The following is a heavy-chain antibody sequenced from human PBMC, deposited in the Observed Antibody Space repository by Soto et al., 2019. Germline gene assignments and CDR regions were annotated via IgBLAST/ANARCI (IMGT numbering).Heavy chain of an antibody. CDR2: ISWNSGSI. V-gene: IGHV3-9*01. J-gene: IGHJ4*02. CDR1: GFTFDDSA. Sequence: PGGSLRLSCAASGFTFDDSAMHWVRQAPGKGLEWVSGISWNSGSIGYADSVKGRFTISRDNAKDSLYLQMNSLRAEDTALYYCAKAYSSSWLYYFDYWGQGTLVTVSS. CDR3: AKAYSSSWLYYFDY. D-gene: IGHD6-13*01.